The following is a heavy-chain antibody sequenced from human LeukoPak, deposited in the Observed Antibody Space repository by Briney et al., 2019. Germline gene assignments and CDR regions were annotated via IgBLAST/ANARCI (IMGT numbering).Heavy chain of an antibody. CDR2: TGSAGTTI. CDR1: GFSFSDTS. J-gene: IGHJ4*02. CDR3: ARDLGYSYGLDH. Sequence: GGSLRLSCVASGFSFSDTSMTWIRQAPGKGLQFVASTGSAGTTIYYGDSVEGRFTISRDNAKNSLYLQLNSLRAEDTAIYYCARDLGYSYGLDHWGQGTLVTVSS. V-gene: IGHV3-11*01. D-gene: IGHD5-18*01.